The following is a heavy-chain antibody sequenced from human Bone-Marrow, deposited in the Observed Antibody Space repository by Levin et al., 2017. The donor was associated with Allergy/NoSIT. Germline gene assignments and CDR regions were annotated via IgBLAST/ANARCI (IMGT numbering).Heavy chain of an antibody. CDR2: IRGDGTIT. CDR3: ARTLYTTSAFDY. CDR1: GFTFSTYW. V-gene: IGHV3-74*01. D-gene: IGHD3-16*01. J-gene: IGHJ4*02. Sequence: GGSLRLSCAASGFTFSTYWMHWVRQAPGKGLVWVSRIRGDGTITTYADSVKGRFAISRDNAKNTLYLQMNSLRDEDTAVYYCARTLYTTSAFDYWGQGILVTVSS.